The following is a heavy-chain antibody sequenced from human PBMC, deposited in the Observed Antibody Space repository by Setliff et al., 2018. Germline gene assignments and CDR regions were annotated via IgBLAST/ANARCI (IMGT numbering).Heavy chain of an antibody. J-gene: IGHJ6*03. D-gene: IGHD2-2*01. CDR3: AREPTRTGGFYYLDV. Sequence: SETLSLTCTVSGGSISSYYWSWIRQPPWKGLEWIGYIYTSGSTNYNPSLTSRVTISLDTSKNQFSLKLRSVTAADTAVYYCAREPTRTGGFYYLDVWGEGTTVTVSS. V-gene: IGHV4-4*08. CDR2: IYTSGST. CDR1: GGSISSYY.